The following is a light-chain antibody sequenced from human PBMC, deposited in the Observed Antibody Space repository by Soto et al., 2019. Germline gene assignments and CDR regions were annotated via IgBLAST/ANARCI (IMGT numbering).Light chain of an antibody. V-gene: IGKV1-39*01. CDR1: QSISSY. J-gene: IGKJ1*01. CDR2: AAS. Sequence: DIQMTQSPSSLSASVGDRVTITCRSSQSISSYLNWYQQKPGKAPKLLIYAASSLQSGVPSRFSGSGSATDFTLTISSLQHEDFATYYCQQSYSTPWTFGQGTKVDIK. CDR3: QQSYSTPWT.